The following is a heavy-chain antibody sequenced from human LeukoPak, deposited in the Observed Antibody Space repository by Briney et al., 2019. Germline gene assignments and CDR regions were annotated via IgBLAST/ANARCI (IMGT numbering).Heavy chain of an antibody. J-gene: IGHJ3*02. V-gene: IGHV5-51*01. D-gene: IGHD1-26*01. CDR2: IYPGDSDT. CDR1: GYSFTDYW. CDR3: ARPIHRYSGSPGAFDI. Sequence: HGESLKISCKGPGYSFTDYWIGWVRQMPGKGLEWMGIIYPGDSDTRYSPSFQGHVTISADKSISTAYLQWSSLKASDTAMYYCARPIHRYSGSPGAFDIWGQGTMVTVSS.